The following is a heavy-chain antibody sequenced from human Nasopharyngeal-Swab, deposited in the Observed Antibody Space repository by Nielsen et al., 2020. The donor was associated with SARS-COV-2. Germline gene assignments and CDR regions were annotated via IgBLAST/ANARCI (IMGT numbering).Heavy chain of an antibody. CDR2: ISAYNGNT. CDR1: GYTFTSYG. V-gene: IGHV1-18*04. D-gene: IGHD2-21*02. CDR3: ARLSYCGGDCYWSFIDY. Sequence: ASVKASCKASGYTFTSYGISWVRQAPGQGLEWMGWISAYNGNTNYAQKLQGRVTMTTDTSTSTAYMELRSLRSDDTAVYYCARLSYCGGDCYWSFIDYWGQGTLVTVSS. J-gene: IGHJ4*02.